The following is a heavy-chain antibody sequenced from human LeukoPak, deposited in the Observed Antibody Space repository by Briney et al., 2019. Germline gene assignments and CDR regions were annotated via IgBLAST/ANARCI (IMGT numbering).Heavy chain of an antibody. J-gene: IGHJ4*02. CDR2: ISGSGGCT. D-gene: IGHD6-13*01. CDR3: AKTGTPWYYFDY. CDR1: GFTFSSYA. V-gene: IGHV3-23*01. Sequence: GGSLRLCCAASGFTFSSYAMSWVRQAPGKGLEWVSAISGSGGCTYYADSVKGRFTISRDNSKNTLYLQMNSLRAEDTAVYYCAKTGTPWYYFDYWGQGTLVTVSS.